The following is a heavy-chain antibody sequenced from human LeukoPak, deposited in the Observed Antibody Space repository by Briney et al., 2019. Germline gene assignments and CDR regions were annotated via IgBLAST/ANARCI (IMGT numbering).Heavy chain of an antibody. CDR2: IKSIVDGGTI. Sequence: PGGSLRLSRAGSGFTFSNGWMNWVRQAPGKGLEWVGRIKSIVDGGTIDYAAPVRGRFTISRDDSKNTVYLQMNGLKTEDTAVYYCTTGGYYFDYWGQGTLVTVSS. J-gene: IGHJ4*02. V-gene: IGHV3-15*01. CDR1: GFTFSNGW. CDR3: TTGGYYFDY.